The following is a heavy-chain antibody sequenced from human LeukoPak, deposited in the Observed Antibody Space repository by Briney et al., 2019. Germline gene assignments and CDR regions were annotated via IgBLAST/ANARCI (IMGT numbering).Heavy chain of an antibody. CDR3: ATPLDYYDTSGYHQGGD. V-gene: IGHV3-7*03. CDR1: GFTFSSYW. Sequence: GGSLRLPCAASGFTFSSYWMTWVRQAPGKGLEWVANIKQDGSKKNYVDSVKGRFTISRDNAKNSLYLQMNSLRAEDTAVYYCATPLDYYDTSGYHQGGDWGQGTLVTVSS. CDR2: IKQDGSKK. J-gene: IGHJ4*02. D-gene: IGHD3-22*01.